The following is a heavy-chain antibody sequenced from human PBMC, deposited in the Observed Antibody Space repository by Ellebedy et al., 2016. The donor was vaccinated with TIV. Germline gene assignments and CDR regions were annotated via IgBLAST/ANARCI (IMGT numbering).Heavy chain of an antibody. CDR1: GFTFSNAW. CDR2: IKSKTDGGAS. V-gene: IGHV3-15*01. Sequence: ETLSLTCAASGFTFSNAWMNWVRQAPGKGLEWVGRIKSKTDGGASSYAAPVKGRFTISRDDSKNTLYLQMNSLKTEDTAVYFCTTVYRYNYDSVWGQGTLVTVSS. D-gene: IGHD5-18*01. CDR3: TTVYRYNYDSV. J-gene: IGHJ4*02.